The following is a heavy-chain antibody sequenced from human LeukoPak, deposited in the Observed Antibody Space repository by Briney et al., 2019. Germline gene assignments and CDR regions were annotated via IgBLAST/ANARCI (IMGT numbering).Heavy chain of an antibody. CDR1: GFTFSSYW. J-gene: IGHJ4*02. Sequence: GGSLRLSCAASGFTFSSYWMHWVRQAPGKGLVWVSRINSDGSSTSYADSVKGRFTISRDNAKNTLYLQMNSLRAEDTAVYYCARGRYNWNDDGDYFVYWGQGTLVTVSS. CDR3: ARGRYNWNDDGDYFVY. CDR2: INSDGSST. D-gene: IGHD1-1*01. V-gene: IGHV3-74*01.